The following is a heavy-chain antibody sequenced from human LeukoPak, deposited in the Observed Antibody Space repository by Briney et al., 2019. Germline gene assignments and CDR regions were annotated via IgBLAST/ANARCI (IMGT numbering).Heavy chain of an antibody. J-gene: IGHJ4*01. CDR1: GYSFTNYW. D-gene: IGHD2-2*01. CDR2: IYPGDSDT. CDR3: ARPYCSSTSCYYYFDY. Sequence: GESLQISCKGSGYSFTNYWIGWVRQMLGKGLEWMGIIYPGDSDTRYSPSFQGQVTISADKSIATAYLQWSSLKASDTAMYYCARPYCSSTSCYYYFDYWGQEPWSPSPQ. V-gene: IGHV5-51*01.